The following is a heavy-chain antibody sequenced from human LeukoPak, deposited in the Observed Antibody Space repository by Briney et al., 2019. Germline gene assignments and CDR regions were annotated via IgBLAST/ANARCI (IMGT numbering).Heavy chain of an antibody. CDR2: ISSSSSYI. J-gene: IGHJ4*02. CDR1: GFTFSIYT. Sequence: GGSLRLSYAASGFTFSIYTMNWVRQAPGKGLEWVSSISSSSSYIYYADSVKGRFTISRDNAKNSLYLQMNSLRAEDTAVYYCARVTDGSGRSFDYWGQGTLVTVSS. CDR3: ARVTDGSGRSFDY. D-gene: IGHD3-10*01. V-gene: IGHV3-21*01.